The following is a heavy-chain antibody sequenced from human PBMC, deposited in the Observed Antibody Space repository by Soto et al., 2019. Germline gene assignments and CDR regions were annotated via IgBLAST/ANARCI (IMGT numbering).Heavy chain of an antibody. CDR2: IYYSGST. V-gene: IGHV4-59*01. J-gene: IGHJ6*02. CDR1: GGSISSYY. D-gene: IGHD3-10*01. CDR3: ARGRGSGSSFYYYGMDV. Sequence: SETLSLTCTVSGGSISSYYWSWIRQPPGKGLEWIGYIYYSGSTNYNPSLKSRVTISVDTSKNQFSLKLSSVTAADTAVYYCARGRGSGSSFYYYGMDVWGQGTTVTVSS.